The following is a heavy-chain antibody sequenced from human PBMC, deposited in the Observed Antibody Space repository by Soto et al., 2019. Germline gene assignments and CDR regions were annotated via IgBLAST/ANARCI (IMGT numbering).Heavy chain of an antibody. D-gene: IGHD6-13*01. J-gene: IGHJ6*02. V-gene: IGHV4-59*01. CDR3: ARQQLLPFYYALDV. CDR1: GGSIVGYY. Sequence: AETLSLTCNVSGGSIVGYYCIWIGQPPGKGLEYIGYIYYRGSTNYNPSLESRVTMSVDTSRNQFSLKVNSVTATDTAVYYCARQQLLPFYYALDVWGQGTTVTVSS. CDR2: IYYRGST.